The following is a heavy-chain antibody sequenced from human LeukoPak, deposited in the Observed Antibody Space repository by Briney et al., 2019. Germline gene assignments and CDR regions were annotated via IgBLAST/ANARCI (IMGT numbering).Heavy chain of an antibody. CDR2: IHPSGML. V-gene: IGHV4-31*03. Sequence: SETLSLTCTVSGASFSSGDQYWNWIHQSPGKGLEWIGSIHPSGMLYNNPSLESRVTISIDTSKNQFSLNLNSVTAADTAVYFCSRGLDSRKLGYWGQGTLVTVSS. CDR3: SRGLDSRKLGY. CDR1: GASFSSGDQY. J-gene: IGHJ4*02. D-gene: IGHD3-22*01.